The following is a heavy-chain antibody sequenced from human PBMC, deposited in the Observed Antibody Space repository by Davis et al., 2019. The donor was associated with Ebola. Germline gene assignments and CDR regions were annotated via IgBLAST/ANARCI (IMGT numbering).Heavy chain of an antibody. J-gene: IGHJ5*02. D-gene: IGHD6-6*01. CDR3: ARGIGKMDTSSSGS. CDR2: IYVDGKT. CDR1: GFSVSDKY. V-gene: IGHV3-66*01. Sequence: GESLKISCAGSGFSVSDKYMSWVRQAPGKGLEWVSVIYVDGKTDYADSVKGRFTISRDNSKNTLYLQMNSLRVEDTAVYYCARGIGKMDTSSSGSWGQGTLVTVSS.